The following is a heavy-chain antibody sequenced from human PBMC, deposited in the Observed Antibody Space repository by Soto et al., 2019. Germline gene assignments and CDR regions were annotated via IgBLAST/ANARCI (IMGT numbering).Heavy chain of an antibody. CDR1: DASINTYY. Sequence: LSLTCTVSDASINTYYWSWIRQPPGKGLEWIGYIYYNGITNNTPSLKSRVTTSVDTSKNQFSLKLSTVTAADTAVYYCARDRGGDGYSSDAFDIWGKGRMVTV. V-gene: IGHV4-59*01. J-gene: IGHJ3*02. D-gene: IGHD2-21*01. CDR3: ARDRGGDGYSSDAFDI. CDR2: IYYNGIT.